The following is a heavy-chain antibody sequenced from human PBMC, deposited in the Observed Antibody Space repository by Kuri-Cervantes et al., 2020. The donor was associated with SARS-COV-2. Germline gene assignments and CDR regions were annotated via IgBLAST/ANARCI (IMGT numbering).Heavy chain of an antibody. V-gene: IGHV3-21*01. Sequence: GESLKISCAASGFTFSSYSMNWVRQAPGKGLEWVSSISSSSSYIYYADSVKGRFTISRDNAKNSLYLQMNSLRAEDTAVYYCAGYCSSTSCYGYYYYYYGMDVWGQGTTVTVYS. CDR2: ISSSSSYI. J-gene: IGHJ6*02. D-gene: IGHD2-2*01. CDR1: GFTFSSYS. CDR3: AGYCSSTSCYGYYYYYYGMDV.